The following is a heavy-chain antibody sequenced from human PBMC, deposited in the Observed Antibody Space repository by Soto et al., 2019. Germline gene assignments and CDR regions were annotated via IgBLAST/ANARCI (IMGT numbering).Heavy chain of an antibody. Sequence: KTLETLSLTCSVSGAPISSNDYFWAWIRQPPGRGLEFIASMHASGGTYHASSLKSRATMSLDTSKDQFSLKLQSVTAADTGTYYCAAIVVGATRHSDVDHWGQGTLVTVSS. CDR2: MHASGGT. D-gene: IGHD2-15*01. CDR3: AAIVVGATRHSDVDH. CDR1: GAPISSNDYF. J-gene: IGHJ4*02. V-gene: IGHV4-39*01.